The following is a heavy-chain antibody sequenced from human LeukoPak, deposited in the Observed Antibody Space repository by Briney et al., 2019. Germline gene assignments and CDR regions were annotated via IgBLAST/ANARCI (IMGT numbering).Heavy chain of an antibody. D-gene: IGHD7-27*01. Sequence: SETLSLTCAVYGGSFSGYYWSWIRQPPGKGLEWIGEINHSGSTNYSPTLKSRVTISVDTSKNQFSLKLSSVTAADTAVYYCARVSDWGHFDYWGQGTLVTVSS. CDR3: ARVSDWGHFDY. CDR2: INHSGST. CDR1: GGSFSGYY. V-gene: IGHV4-34*01. J-gene: IGHJ4*02.